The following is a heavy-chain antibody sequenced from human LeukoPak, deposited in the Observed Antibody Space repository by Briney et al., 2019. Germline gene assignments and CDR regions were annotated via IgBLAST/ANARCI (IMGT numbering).Heavy chain of an antibody. CDR3: AGAPLTQSDFDY. CDR1: GFSFSSYA. D-gene: IGHD1-14*01. J-gene: IGHJ4*02. V-gene: IGHV3-23*01. Sequence: GGSLRLSCAASGFSFSSYAMGWVRQAPGKGLEWVSAITGSAGTTYYADSVKGRFTISRDNAKNSLYLQMNSLRAEDTAVYYCAGAPLTQSDFDYWGQGTLVTVSS. CDR2: ITGSAGTT.